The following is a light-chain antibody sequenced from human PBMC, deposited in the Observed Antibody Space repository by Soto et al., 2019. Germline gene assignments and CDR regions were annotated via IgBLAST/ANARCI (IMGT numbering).Light chain of an antibody. J-gene: IGKJ1*01. CDR2: DAS. CDR1: QSISNW. CDR3: QQYHSYSRWT. Sequence: DIQMTQSPSTLSASLGDKVTITCRASQSISNWLAWYQQTPGKAPKLLIYDASTLQSGVPSRFSGSGSGTDFTLIISSLQPDDFATYYCQQYHSYSRWTFGQGTKVDIK. V-gene: IGKV1-5*01.